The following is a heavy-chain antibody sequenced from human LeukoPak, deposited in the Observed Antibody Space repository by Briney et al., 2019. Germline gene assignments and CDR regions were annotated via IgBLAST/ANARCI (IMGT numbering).Heavy chain of an antibody. V-gene: IGHV1-2*02. J-gene: IGHJ4*02. CDR1: GYTFTGYY. CDR3: ATLGMYSSSWSDKKHDY. CDR2: INPNSGGT. D-gene: IGHD6-13*01. Sequence: ASVKVSCKASGYTFTGYYMHWVRQAPGQGLEWMGWINPNSGGTNYAQQFQGRVTMTRDTSISTAYMELSRLRSDDTAVYYCATLGMYSSSWSDKKHDYWGQGTLVTVSS.